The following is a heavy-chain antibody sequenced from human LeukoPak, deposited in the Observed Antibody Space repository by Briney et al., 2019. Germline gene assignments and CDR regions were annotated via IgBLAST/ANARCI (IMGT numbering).Heavy chain of an antibody. V-gene: IGHV4-4*07. D-gene: IGHD2-2*01. Sequence: SETLSLTCTVSGGSISSYYWSWIRQPAGKGLEWIGRIYTSGSTNYNPSLKSRVTISVDTSKNQFSLKLSSVTAADTAVYYCARQGYCSSTSCLNWFDPWGQGTLVTVSS. CDR1: GGSISSYY. J-gene: IGHJ5*02. CDR2: IYTSGST. CDR3: ARQGYCSSTSCLNWFDP.